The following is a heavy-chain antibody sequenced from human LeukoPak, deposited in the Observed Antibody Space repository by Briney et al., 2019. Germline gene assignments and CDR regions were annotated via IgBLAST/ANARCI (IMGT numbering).Heavy chain of an antibody. CDR2: ISTTSGNI. CDR1: GFTFSSYS. CDR3: ARRAPSHDFDD. V-gene: IGHV3-21*01. Sequence: SGGSLSLSCAASGFTFSSYSMNWVRQAPGKGLEWVAAISTTSGNIYYADSVKGRFTISRDNAKNSLYLQMNSLRVEDTALYYCARRAPSHDFDDWGQGTLVTVSS. J-gene: IGHJ4*02.